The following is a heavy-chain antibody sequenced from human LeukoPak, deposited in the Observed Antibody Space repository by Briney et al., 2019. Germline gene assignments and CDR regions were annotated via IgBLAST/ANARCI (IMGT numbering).Heavy chain of an antibody. V-gene: IGHV4-39*01. CDR1: GDSIGSSSYY. CDR3: ATQAYYYYYMDV. Sequence: SETLSLTCTVSGDSIGSSSYYWGWIRQPPGKGLEWIGSIYYSGSTYYNPSLKSRVTISVDTSKNQFSLKLSSVTAADTAVYYCATQAYYYYYMDVWGKGTTVTVSS. J-gene: IGHJ6*03. CDR2: IYYSGST.